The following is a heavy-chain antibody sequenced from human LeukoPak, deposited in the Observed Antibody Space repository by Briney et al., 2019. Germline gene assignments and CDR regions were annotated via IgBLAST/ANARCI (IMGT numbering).Heavy chain of an antibody. CDR3: ARASFYYDARALDP. V-gene: IGHV3-53*01. CDR2: IYGGGNT. J-gene: IGHJ5*02. CDR1: GFTVSSNY. D-gene: IGHD3-22*01. Sequence: GGSQRLSCAASGFTVSSNYMNWVRQAPGKGLEWASVIYGGGNTYYADSVKGRFTISGDNSKNTVFLQMNSLRAEDTAVYYCARASFYYDARALDPWGQGALVTVSS.